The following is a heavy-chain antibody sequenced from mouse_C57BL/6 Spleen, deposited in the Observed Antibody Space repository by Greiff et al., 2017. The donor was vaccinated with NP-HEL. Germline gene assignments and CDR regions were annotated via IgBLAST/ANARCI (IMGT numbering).Heavy chain of an antibody. Sequence: EVHLVESGGGLVKPGGSLKLSCAASGFTFSSYAMSWVRQTPEKRLEWVATISDGGSYTYYPDNVKGRFTISRDNAKNNLYLQMSHLKSEDTAMYYCARDTVGRGWFAYWGQGTTVTVSA. CDR1: GFTFSSYA. J-gene: IGHJ3*01. V-gene: IGHV5-4*01. CDR3: ARDTVGRGWFAY. D-gene: IGHD1-1*01. CDR2: ISDGGSYT.